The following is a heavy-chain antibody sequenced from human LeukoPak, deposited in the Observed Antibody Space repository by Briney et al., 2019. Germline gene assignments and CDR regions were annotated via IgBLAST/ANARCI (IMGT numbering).Heavy chain of an antibody. CDR3: AKPAVGFGLHGYMDV. Sequence: PGGSLRLSCAASGFTFDDYTMHWVRQAPGKGLEWVSLISWDGGSTYYADSVKGRFTISRDNSKNSLYLQMNSLRTEDTALYYCAKPAVGFGLHGYMDVWGKGTTVTVSS. V-gene: IGHV3-43*01. J-gene: IGHJ6*03. CDR2: ISWDGGST. D-gene: IGHD4-11*01. CDR1: GFTFDDYT.